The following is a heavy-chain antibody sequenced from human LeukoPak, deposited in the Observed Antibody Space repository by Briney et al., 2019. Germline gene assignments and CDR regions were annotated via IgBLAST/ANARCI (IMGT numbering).Heavy chain of an antibody. CDR1: GYTFTNYD. J-gene: IGHJ4*02. CDR3: ARVEGFGELPDY. D-gene: IGHD3-10*01. Sequence: GASVKVSCKASGYTFTNYDINWVRQATGQGLEWMGWMNPNSGNTGYAQKFQGRVTITRDTSASTAYMELSSLRSEDTAVYYCARVEGFGELPDYWGQGTLVTVSS. CDR2: MNPNSGNT. V-gene: IGHV1-8*03.